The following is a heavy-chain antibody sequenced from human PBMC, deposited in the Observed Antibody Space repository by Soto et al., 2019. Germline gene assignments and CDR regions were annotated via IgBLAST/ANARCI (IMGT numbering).Heavy chain of an antibody. Sequence: EVQLLESGGGLVQPGGSLRLSCAASGFTFSSYAMSWVRQAPGKGLEWVSAISGSGGSTYYADSVKGRFTISRDNSKNTLYLQMNSLRAEDTAVYYCAKAYGRQQLVPAYFDYWGQGTLVTVSS. CDR1: GFTFSSYA. CDR3: AKAYGRQQLVPAYFDY. CDR2: ISGSGGST. J-gene: IGHJ4*02. V-gene: IGHV3-23*01. D-gene: IGHD6-13*01.